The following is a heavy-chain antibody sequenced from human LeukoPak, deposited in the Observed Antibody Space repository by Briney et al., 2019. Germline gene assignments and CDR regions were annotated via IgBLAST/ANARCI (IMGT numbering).Heavy chain of an antibody. Sequence: ASVKVSCKASGYTFTGYYMHWVRQAPGQGLEWMGWINPNSGGTNYAQKFQGRVTMTRDTSISTAYMELSSLRSEDTAVYYCARALGAPDYYFDYWGQGTLVTVSS. CDR1: GYTFTGYY. V-gene: IGHV1-2*02. D-gene: IGHD1-26*01. CDR2: INPNSGGT. J-gene: IGHJ4*02. CDR3: ARALGAPDYYFDY.